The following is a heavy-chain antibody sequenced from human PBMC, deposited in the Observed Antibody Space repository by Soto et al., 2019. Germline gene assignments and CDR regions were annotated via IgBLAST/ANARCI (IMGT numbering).Heavy chain of an antibody. CDR3: ARSSGGNYGIIIEGSNWFAP. CDR2: INPRGGST. V-gene: IGHV1-46*01. CDR1: GDTFTSSY. Sequence: ASVKVSCKAPGDTFTSSYFHWVRQAPGQGLERMGLINPRGGSTAYAQKFQGTVPMTRDTPTSTVYMQLPSLRSEDTAVYYCARSSGGNYGIIIEGSNWFAPWGQGTLVTVSS. J-gene: IGHJ5*02. D-gene: IGHD3-16*01.